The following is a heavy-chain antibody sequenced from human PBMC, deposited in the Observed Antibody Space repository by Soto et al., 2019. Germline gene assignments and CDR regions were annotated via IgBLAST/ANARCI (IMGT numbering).Heavy chain of an antibody. D-gene: IGHD2-15*01. CDR1: GFTFSSYA. Sequence: GGSLRLSCAASGFTFSSYAMHWVRQAPGKGLEWVAVISYDGSNKYYADSVKGRFTISRDNSKNTLYLQMNSLRAEDTAVYFCSRELRGGSLAGYWGQGTLVTGSS. V-gene: IGHV3-30*04. CDR3: SRELRGGSLAGY. J-gene: IGHJ4*02. CDR2: ISYDGSNK.